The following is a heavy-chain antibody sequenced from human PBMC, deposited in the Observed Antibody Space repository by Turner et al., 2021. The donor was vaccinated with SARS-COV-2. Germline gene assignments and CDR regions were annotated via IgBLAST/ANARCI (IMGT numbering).Heavy chain of an antibody. CDR1: GFRFNTFA. V-gene: IGHV3-23*01. CDR3: AKDLTFIVVNDVVDA. Sequence: EVQLLEHGGGLVQPGGSLRLSCVASGFRFNTFAMSWVRQAPGKGLEWVSAISGGGGSISYADSVKGRFAISRDNSKNTLYLQMNSLRAEDTAVYYCAKDLTFIVVNDVVDAWGQGTTVTVSS. J-gene: IGHJ6*02. CDR2: ISGGGGSI. D-gene: IGHD2-2*01.